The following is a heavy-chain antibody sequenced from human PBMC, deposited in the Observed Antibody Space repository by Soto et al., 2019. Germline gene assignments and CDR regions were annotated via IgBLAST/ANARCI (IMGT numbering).Heavy chain of an antibody. V-gene: IGHV4-31*03. D-gene: IGHD6-13*01. CDR3: ARYTAPVEYSSSWFHWFDP. J-gene: IGHJ5*02. Sequence: QVQLQESGPGLVKPSQTLSLTCTVSGGSISSGGYYWSWIRQHPGKGLEWIGYIYYSGSTYYNPSLKSRVTISVDTSKNQFSLKLSSVTAADTAVYYCARYTAPVEYSSSWFHWFDPWGQGTLVTVSS. CDR1: GGSISSGGYY. CDR2: IYYSGST.